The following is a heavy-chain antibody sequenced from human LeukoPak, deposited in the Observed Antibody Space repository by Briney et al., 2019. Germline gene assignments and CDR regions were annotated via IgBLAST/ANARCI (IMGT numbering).Heavy chain of an antibody. V-gene: IGHV4-34*01. CDR3: ERAVAGLPD. D-gene: IGHD1-14*01. CDR1: GFPFTNYY. CDR2: INYSGYT. Sequence: SETLTLTCGVSGFPFTNYYWRWVRQSPTQGLEWIAEINYSGYTNYNPSLKSRVTMSIDTSKNQFSLKLTSVTAADAGVYYCERAVAGLPDWGQGTLVTVSS. J-gene: IGHJ4*02.